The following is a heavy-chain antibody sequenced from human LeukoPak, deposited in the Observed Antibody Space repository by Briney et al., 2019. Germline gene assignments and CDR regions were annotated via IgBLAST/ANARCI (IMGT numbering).Heavy chain of an antibody. CDR2: IYYSGST. D-gene: IGHD5-24*01. Sequence: KTSETLSLTCTVSGGSISSYYGSWIRQPPGKGLEWIGYIYYSGSTNYNPSLQSRVTISVDTSKNQFSLKLSSVTAADTAVYYCARYLVWEMATIRGYFDYWGQGTLVTVSS. J-gene: IGHJ4*02. CDR1: GGSISSYY. CDR3: ARYLVWEMATIRGYFDY. V-gene: IGHV4-59*01.